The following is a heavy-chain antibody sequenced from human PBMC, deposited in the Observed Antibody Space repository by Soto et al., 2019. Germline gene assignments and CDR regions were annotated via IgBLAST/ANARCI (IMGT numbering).Heavy chain of an antibody. Sequence: GGSLRLSCAASGFTFSSYSMNWVRQAPGKGLEWVSYISSSSSTIYYADSVKGRFTISRDNAKNSLYLQMNSLRAEDTAVYYCARVPDYCSSTSCYLRYYYYYMDVWGKGTTVTVSS. V-gene: IGHV3-48*01. D-gene: IGHD2-2*01. J-gene: IGHJ6*03. CDR2: ISSSSSTI. CDR1: GFTFSSYS. CDR3: ARVPDYCSSTSCYLRYYYYYMDV.